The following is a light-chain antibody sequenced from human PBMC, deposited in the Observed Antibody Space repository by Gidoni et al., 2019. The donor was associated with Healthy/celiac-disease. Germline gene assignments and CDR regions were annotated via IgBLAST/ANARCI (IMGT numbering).Light chain of an antibody. CDR3: SSYAGSNIYYV. Sequence: QSALTQPPSASGSPGQSVTISCTGTSSDVGGYNYVSWYQQHPGKAPNLMIYEVSKRPSGVPDRFSGSKSGNTASLTVSGLQAEDEADYYCSSYAGSNIYYVFGTGTKVTVL. V-gene: IGLV2-8*01. CDR2: EVS. CDR1: SSDVGGYNY. J-gene: IGLJ1*01.